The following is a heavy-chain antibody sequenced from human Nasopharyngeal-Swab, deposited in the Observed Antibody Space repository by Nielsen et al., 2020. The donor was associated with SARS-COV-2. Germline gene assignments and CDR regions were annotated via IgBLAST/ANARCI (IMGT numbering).Heavy chain of an antibody. J-gene: IGHJ6*02. Sequence: GGSLRLSCAASGFTFDSYAMHWVRQAPGKGLEWVAVIANDGRYKHYADSVKGRFTISRDNSKSTLYLQMNSLRPEDTAVYYCTRDGNRGYDMDVWGQGTTVTVSS. V-gene: IGHV3-30*04. CDR1: GFTFDSYA. CDR3: TRDGNRGYDMDV. CDR2: IANDGRYK. D-gene: IGHD1-26*01.